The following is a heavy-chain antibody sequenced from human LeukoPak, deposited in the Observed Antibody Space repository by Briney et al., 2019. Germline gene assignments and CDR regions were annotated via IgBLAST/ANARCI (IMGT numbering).Heavy chain of an antibody. Sequence: ASVKVSCKASGYTFTNYAISWVRQAPGQGLEWMGWISAYNGNTHYAQKVQDRVTMSTDTSTSTAYMELRSLRSDDTAVYYCARGGGPTGGAQDYWGQGTLVSVS. J-gene: IGHJ4*02. CDR3: ARGGGPTGGAQDY. V-gene: IGHV1-18*01. CDR1: GYTFTNYA. D-gene: IGHD1-1*01. CDR2: ISAYNGNT.